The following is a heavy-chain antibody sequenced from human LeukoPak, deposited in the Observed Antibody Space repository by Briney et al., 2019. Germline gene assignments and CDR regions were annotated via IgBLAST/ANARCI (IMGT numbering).Heavy chain of an antibody. CDR2: MNQDGSEI. CDR3: ARSDSSSWYSLHDY. J-gene: IGHJ4*02. D-gene: IGHD6-13*01. CDR1: GFTFSSYW. Sequence: GGSLRLSCAASGFTFSSYWMTWVRQAPGKGLEWVANMNQDGSEIYHVDSVKDRFTISRDNAKKSLYLQMNSLRAEDTAVYYCARSDSSSWYSLHDYWGQGTLVTVSS. V-gene: IGHV3-7*01.